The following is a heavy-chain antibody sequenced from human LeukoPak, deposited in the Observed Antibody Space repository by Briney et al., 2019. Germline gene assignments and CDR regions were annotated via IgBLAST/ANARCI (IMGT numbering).Heavy chain of an antibody. CDR1: GGSFSGYY. Sequence: SETLSLTCAVYGGSFSGYYWSWTRQPPGKGLEWIGEINHSGSTNYNPSLKSRVTISVDTSKNQFSLKLSSVTAADTAVYYCARARIVVVPAAIPRAYQYYYGMDVWGQGTTVTVSS. D-gene: IGHD2-2*02. CDR3: ARARIVVVPAAIPRAYQYYYGMDV. V-gene: IGHV4-34*01. CDR2: INHSGST. J-gene: IGHJ6*02.